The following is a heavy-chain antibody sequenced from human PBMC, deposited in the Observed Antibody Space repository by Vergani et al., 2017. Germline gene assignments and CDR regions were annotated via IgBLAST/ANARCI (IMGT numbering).Heavy chain of an antibody. CDR1: GYSFTSYW. CDR2: IYPGDSDT. Sequence: EVQLVQSGAEVKKPGESLKISCKGSGYSFTSYWIGWVRQMPGKGLEWMGIIYPGDSDTRYSPSFQGQVTISADKSISTAYLQWSSLKASDTAMYYCARLIAADVEEDYYGMDVWGQGTTVTVSS. D-gene: IGHD6-13*01. CDR3: ARLIAADVEEDYYGMDV. J-gene: IGHJ6*02. V-gene: IGHV5-51*03.